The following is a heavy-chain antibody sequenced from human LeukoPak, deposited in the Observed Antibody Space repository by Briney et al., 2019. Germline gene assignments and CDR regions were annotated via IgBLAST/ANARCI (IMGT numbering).Heavy chain of an antibody. V-gene: IGHV4-59*12. CDR1: GGSISSYY. J-gene: IGHJ4*02. CDR2: IYYSGST. CDR3: ARSGADGYNSRFDY. D-gene: IGHD5-24*01. Sequence: SETLSLTCTVSGGSISSYYWSWIRQPPGKGLEWIGYIYYSGSTYYNPSLKSRVTISVDTSKNQFSLKRSSVTAADTAVYYCARSGADGYNSRFDYWGQGTLVTVSS.